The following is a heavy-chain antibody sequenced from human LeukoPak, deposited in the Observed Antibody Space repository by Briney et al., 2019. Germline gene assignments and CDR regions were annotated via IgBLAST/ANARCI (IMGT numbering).Heavy chain of an antibody. V-gene: IGHV4-34*01. J-gene: IGHJ4*02. Sequence: PSETLSLTCAVYGGSFSGYYWSWIRQPPGKGLEWIGEINHSGSTNYNPSLKSRVTISVDTSKNQFSLKLSSVTAADTAVYYCARLSGTTSRTYFDYWGQGTLVTVSS. CDR1: GGSFSGYY. D-gene: IGHD1-1*01. CDR2: INHSGST. CDR3: ARLSGTTSRTYFDY.